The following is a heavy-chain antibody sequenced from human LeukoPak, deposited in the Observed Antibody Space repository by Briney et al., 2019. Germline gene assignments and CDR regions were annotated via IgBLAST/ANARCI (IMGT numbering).Heavy chain of an antibody. Sequence: PGGSLRLSCAASGFTFSSYEMNWVRQAPGKGLEWVSYISSSGSTIHYADSVKGRFTISRDNAKNSLYLQMNSLRAEDTAVYYCARGGARIPFYCSGGSCYPSWGQGTLVTVSS. D-gene: IGHD2-15*01. J-gene: IGHJ5*02. CDR3: ARGGARIPFYCSGGSCYPS. CDR2: ISSSGSTI. V-gene: IGHV3-48*03. CDR1: GFTFSSYE.